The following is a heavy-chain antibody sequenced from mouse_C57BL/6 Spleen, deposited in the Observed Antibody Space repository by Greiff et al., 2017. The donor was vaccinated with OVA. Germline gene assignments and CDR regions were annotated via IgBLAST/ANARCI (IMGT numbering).Heavy chain of an antibody. CDR1: GFTFSDYG. Sequence: EVQLVESGGGLVKPGGSLKLSCAASGFTFSDYGMHWVRQAPEKGLEWVAYISSGSSTIYYADTVKGRFTISRDNAKNTLFLQMTSLRSEDTAMYYCARCDGYYGFAYWGQGTLVTVSA. CDR3: ARCDGYYGFAY. V-gene: IGHV5-17*01. J-gene: IGHJ3*01. D-gene: IGHD2-3*01. CDR2: ISSGSSTI.